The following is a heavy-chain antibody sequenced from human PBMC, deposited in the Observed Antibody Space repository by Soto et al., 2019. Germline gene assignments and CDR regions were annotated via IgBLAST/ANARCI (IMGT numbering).Heavy chain of an antibody. CDR2: INHSGST. D-gene: IGHD3-9*01. J-gene: IGHJ4*02. Sequence: SSETLSLTCAVYGGSFSGYYWSWIRQPPGKGLEWIGEINHSGSTNYNPSLKSRVTISVDTSKNQFSLKLSSVTAADTAVYYCARVNVRYFDWLPSLRYCDYCVQ. V-gene: IGHV4-34*01. CDR3: ARVNVRYFDWLPSLRYCDY. CDR1: GGSFSGYY.